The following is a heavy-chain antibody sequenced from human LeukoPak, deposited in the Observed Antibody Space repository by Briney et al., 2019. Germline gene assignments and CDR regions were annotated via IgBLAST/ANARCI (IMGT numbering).Heavy chain of an antibody. Sequence: ASVKLSCKASGYTFSNYGISWVRQAPGQGLEWLGWMSDYKHSTKYAQKIQGRVTMTTDLSTNTAYMELRSLRSDDTAVYYCARDALSGLEQFDYWGQGTLVTVSS. J-gene: IGHJ4*02. V-gene: IGHV1-18*01. CDR2: MSDYKHST. D-gene: IGHD1/OR15-1a*01. CDR1: GYTFSNYG. CDR3: ARDALSGLEQFDY.